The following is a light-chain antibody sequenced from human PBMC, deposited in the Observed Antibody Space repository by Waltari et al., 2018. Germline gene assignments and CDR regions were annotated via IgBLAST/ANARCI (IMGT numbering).Light chain of an antibody. CDR3: QQYNNWRT. Sequence: ETVMTQSPATLSASPGERATHSCRASQSVSSNLAWYQQKPGQAPRLLIYGASTRATGIPARFSGSGSGTEFTLTISSMQSEDFAVYYCQQYNNWRTFGQGTKVEIK. CDR2: GAS. CDR1: QSVSSN. J-gene: IGKJ1*01. V-gene: IGKV3-15*01.